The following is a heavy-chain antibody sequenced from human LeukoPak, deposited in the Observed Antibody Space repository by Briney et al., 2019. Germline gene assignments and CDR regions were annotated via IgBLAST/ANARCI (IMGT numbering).Heavy chain of an antibody. V-gene: IGHV3-23*01. CDR3: AKRGAVIRVILVGFHKAAYYFDS. CDR2: ISDSGGST. CDR1: GITLSNYG. J-gene: IGHJ4*02. D-gene: IGHD3-22*01. Sequence: GGSLRLSCAVSGITLSNYGVSWVRQAPGKGLEWVAGISDSGGSTSYADSVKGRFTISRDNPKNKLYLQMNSLRAEDTAVYFCAKRGAVIRVILVGFHKAAYYFDSWGQGALVTVSS.